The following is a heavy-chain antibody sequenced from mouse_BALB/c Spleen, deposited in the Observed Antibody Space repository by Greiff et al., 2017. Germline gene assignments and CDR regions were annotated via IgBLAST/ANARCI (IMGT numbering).Heavy chain of an antibody. J-gene: IGHJ2*01. CDR2: ISSGSSTI. V-gene: IGHV5-17*02. Sequence: EVQLVESGGGLVQPGGSRKLSCAASGFTFSSFGMHWVRQAPEKGLEWVAYISSGSSTIYYADTVKGRFTISRDNPKNTLFLQMTSLRSEDTAMYYCARSYYRYDGYYMDYWGQGTTLTVSS. CDR1: GFTFSSFG. D-gene: IGHD2-14*01. CDR3: ARSYYRYDGYYMDY.